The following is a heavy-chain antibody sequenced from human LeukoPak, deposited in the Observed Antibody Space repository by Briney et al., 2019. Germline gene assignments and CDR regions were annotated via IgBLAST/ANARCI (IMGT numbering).Heavy chain of an antibody. D-gene: IGHD3-22*01. CDR1: KFTFSNYP. V-gene: IGHV3-23*01. CDR3: AREAGEVTMIVVALDY. J-gene: IGHJ4*02. CDR2: ISGSGDRT. Sequence: GGALRLPCAASKFTFSNYPVICVPQAPGKALEGVSAISGSGDRTYYGDYVKGRFTISRDNSKNTLYLQMNSLRAEDTAVYYCAREAGEVTMIVVALDYWGQGPVASVSS.